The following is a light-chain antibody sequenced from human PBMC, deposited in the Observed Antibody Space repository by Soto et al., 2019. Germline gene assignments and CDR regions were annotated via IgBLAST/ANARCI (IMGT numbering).Light chain of an antibody. CDR3: QQLTNYPYT. CDR2: AAS. Sequence: DLQLTQSPSFLSASVGDRVTITCRASQGISSYLAWYQQRPGKAPKLLIYAASILQRAVPSRFSGSGSGTDFTLTISSLQPEDFATYYCQQLTNYPYTFGRGTKLEIE. J-gene: IGKJ2*01. CDR1: QGISSY. V-gene: IGKV1-9*01.